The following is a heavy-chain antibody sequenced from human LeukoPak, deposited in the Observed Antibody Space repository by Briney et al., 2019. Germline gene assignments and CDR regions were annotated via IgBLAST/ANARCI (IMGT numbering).Heavy chain of an antibody. CDR3: ARRVESSGYSFDY. Sequence: PSETLSLTCAVSGYSISSGYYWGWIRQPPGKGLEWVGSIYHSGSTYYNPSLKSRVTISVDTSKNQFSLNLISVTAADTAVYYCARRVESSGYSFDYWGQGTLVTVSS. CDR2: IYHSGST. D-gene: IGHD3-22*01. V-gene: IGHV4-38-2*01. J-gene: IGHJ4*02. CDR1: GYSISSGYY.